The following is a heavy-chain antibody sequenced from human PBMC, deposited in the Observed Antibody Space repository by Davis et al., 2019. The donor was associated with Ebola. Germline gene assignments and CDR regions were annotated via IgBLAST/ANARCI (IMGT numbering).Heavy chain of an antibody. D-gene: IGHD3-10*01. CDR3: ARVLRFRELLKHYYYYYGMDV. J-gene: IGHJ6*02. CDR1: GFTFSDYY. CDR2: ISSSGSTI. V-gene: IGHV3-11*01. Sequence: GGSLRLSCAASGFTFSDYYMSWIRQAPGKGLEWVSYISSSGSTIYYADSVKGRFTISRDNAKNSLYLQMDSLRAEDTAVYYCARVLRFRELLKHYYYYYGMDVWGQGTTVIVSS.